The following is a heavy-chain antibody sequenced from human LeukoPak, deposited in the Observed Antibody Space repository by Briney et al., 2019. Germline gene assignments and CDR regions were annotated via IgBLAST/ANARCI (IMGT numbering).Heavy chain of an antibody. CDR1: GFTFTNYV. D-gene: IGHD2-15*01. V-gene: IGHV3-30-3*01. Sequence: PGGSLRLSCVVSGFTFTNYVVHWVRQAPGKGLEWVTLVSSDGGIKYYADSVKGRFSVSRDISKNTLYLQMNSLRVDDTAVYCCARDSETTPIHVLGYWGQGTLVTVSS. J-gene: IGHJ4*02. CDR2: VSSDGGIK. CDR3: ARDSETTPIHVLGY.